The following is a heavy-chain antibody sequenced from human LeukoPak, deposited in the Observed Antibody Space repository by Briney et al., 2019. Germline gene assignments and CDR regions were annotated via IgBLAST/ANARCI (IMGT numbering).Heavy chain of an antibody. Sequence: GGSLRLSCAASGFIFSSYSMNWVRHAPGKGLEWVSSISSASTYIHYADSLKGRFTISRHNARNSLYLQISSLRVEDTAVYYCARVQRGEMATFDYWGQGTLVTVSS. D-gene: IGHD5-24*01. CDR1: GFIFSSYS. CDR2: ISSASTYI. J-gene: IGHJ4*02. CDR3: ARVQRGEMATFDY. V-gene: IGHV3-21*01.